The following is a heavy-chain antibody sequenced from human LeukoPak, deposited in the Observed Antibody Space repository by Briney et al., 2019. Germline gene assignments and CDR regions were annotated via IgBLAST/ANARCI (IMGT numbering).Heavy chain of an antibody. CDR1: GGSISSYY. V-gene: IGHV4-59*01. CDR3: ARDRPDSRYGTDV. J-gene: IGHJ6*02. Sequence: PSETLSLTCTVSGGSISSYYWSWIRQPPGKGLEWIGYIYYSGSTNYNPSLKSRVTISVDTSKNQFSLKLSSVTAADTAVYYCARDRPDSRYGTDVWGQGTTVTVSS. D-gene: IGHD4-11*01. CDR2: IYYSGST.